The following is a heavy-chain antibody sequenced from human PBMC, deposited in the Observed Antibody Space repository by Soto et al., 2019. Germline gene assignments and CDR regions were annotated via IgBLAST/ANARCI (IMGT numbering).Heavy chain of an antibody. J-gene: IGHJ4*01. CDR1: GFTFSTYV. CDR3: AKNGSPGGNGPNYFDS. V-gene: IGHV3-23*01. CDR2: IRYSGDYT. D-gene: IGHD1-26*01. Sequence: GGSLRLSCAASGFTFSTYVMSWVRQAPGKGLEWVSAIRYSGDYTYYIDSVKGRFSISRDNSKNTLFLQMNSLRAEDTAVYFCAKNGSPGGNGPNYFDSGGKGPWVTVPS.